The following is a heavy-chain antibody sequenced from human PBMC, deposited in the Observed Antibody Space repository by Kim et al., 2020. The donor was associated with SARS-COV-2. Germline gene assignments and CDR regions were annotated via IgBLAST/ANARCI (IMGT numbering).Heavy chain of an antibody. D-gene: IGHD3-10*01. V-gene: IGHV3-72*01. CDR3: VRGLTYYYYGMDV. CDR1: GFTFSDHY. J-gene: IGHJ6*02. CDR2: TRNKANSYTT. Sequence: GGSLRLSCAASGFTFSDHYMDWVRQAPGKGLEWVGRTRNKANSYTTEYAASVKGRFTISRDDSKNSLYLQMNSLKTEDTAVYYCVRGLTYYYYGMDVWGQGTTVTVSS.